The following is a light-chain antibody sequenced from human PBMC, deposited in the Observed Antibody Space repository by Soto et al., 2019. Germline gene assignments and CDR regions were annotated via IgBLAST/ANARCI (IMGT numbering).Light chain of an antibody. CDR2: LGS. J-gene: IGKJ3*01. CDR1: QSLLHSNGYNY. Sequence: DIVMTQSPLSLPVTPGEPASISCRSSQSLLHSNGYNYLDWYLQKPGQSPQLLIYLGSNRASGVPDRFSGSGSGTDFTLKISGVEAEDVGVYYCMQALQTPLFTFGPGTKVDIK. V-gene: IGKV2-28*01. CDR3: MQALQTPLFT.